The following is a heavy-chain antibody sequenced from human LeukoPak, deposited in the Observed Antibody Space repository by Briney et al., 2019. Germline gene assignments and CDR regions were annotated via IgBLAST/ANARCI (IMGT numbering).Heavy chain of an antibody. J-gene: IGHJ5*02. CDR3: ARLTGTWFDP. CDR2: IYTSGST. CDR1: GGSISSGSYY. D-gene: IGHD3-10*01. V-gene: IGHV4-61*02. Sequence: PSETLSLTCTVSGGSISSGSYYWSWIRQPAGKGLEWIGRIYTSGSTNYNPSLKSRVTISVDTSKNQFSLKLSSVTAVDTAVYYCARLTGTWFDPWGQGTLVTVSS.